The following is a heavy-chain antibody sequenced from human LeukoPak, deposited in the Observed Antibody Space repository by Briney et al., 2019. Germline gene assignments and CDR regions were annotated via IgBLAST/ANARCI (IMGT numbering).Heavy chain of an antibody. V-gene: IGHV3-48*01. CDR2: ISGSSSTI. CDR3: AKSLWFDGGYFDY. D-gene: IGHD2-21*01. Sequence: GGSLRLSCAASGFTFSSYSMNWVRQAPGKGLEWGSYISGSSSTIYYADSVKGRFTISRDNSKNTLYLQMNSLRAEDTAVYYCAKSLWFDGGYFDYWGQGTLVTVSS. CDR1: GFTFSSYS. J-gene: IGHJ4*02.